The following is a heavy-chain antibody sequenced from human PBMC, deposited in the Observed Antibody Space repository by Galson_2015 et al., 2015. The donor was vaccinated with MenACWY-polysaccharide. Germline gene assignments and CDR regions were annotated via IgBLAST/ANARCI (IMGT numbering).Heavy chain of an antibody. Sequence: QSGAEVKKPGESLKISCKGSGYRFTNYWIGWVRQMPGKGLDWMGIVYPGDSDTRYSPSFQGQVTISADKSISTAHLQWSSLKASDTAMYYCARLLPEGGYDYFDYWGQGTLVTVSS. D-gene: IGHD5-12*01. V-gene: IGHV5-51*01. CDR2: VYPGDSDT. CDR3: ARLLPEGGYDYFDY. CDR1: GYRFTNYW. J-gene: IGHJ4*02.